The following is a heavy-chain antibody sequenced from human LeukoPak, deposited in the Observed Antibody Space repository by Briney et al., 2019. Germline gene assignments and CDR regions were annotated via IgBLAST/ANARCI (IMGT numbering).Heavy chain of an antibody. J-gene: IGHJ5*02. V-gene: IGHV4-59*12. D-gene: IGHD3-10*01. CDR1: GGSISSYY. CDR2: IYYSGST. CDR3: ARDKYYYGSGSDGNWFDP. Sequence: SETLSLTCTVSGGSISSYYWSWIRQPPGKGLEWIGYIYYSGSTNYNPSLKSRVTISVDTSKNQFSLKLSSVTAADTAVYYCARDKYYYGSGSDGNWFDPWGQGTLVTVSS.